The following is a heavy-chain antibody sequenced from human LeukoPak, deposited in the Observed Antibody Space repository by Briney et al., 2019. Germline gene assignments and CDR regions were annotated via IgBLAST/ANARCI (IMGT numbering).Heavy chain of an antibody. CDR3: ARENGWYHGDVAFDI. CDR1: GFTFSSYN. V-gene: IGHV3-48*01. J-gene: IGHJ3*02. Sequence: GGSLRLSCAASGFTFSSYNMNGVRQAPGKGLEWISFISSSETTTDYADSVKGRFTISRDNAKNSLYLQMNNLRVEDTALYYCARENGWYHGDVAFDIWGQGTMVTVSS. CDR2: ISSSETTT. D-gene: IGHD6-19*01.